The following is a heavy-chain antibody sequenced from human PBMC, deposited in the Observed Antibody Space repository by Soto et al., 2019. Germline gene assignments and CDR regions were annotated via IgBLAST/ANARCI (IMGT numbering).Heavy chain of an antibody. CDR1: GGSISSGNSY. V-gene: IGHV4-31*03. D-gene: IGHD6-13*01. J-gene: IGHJ4*02. CDR3: AIARGYGDLAIYY. Sequence: QVQLQESGPGLVKPSQTLSLTCTFSGGSISSGNSYWRWIRQHPGKGLEWIGYISYSGRTYYNPCLKSRVIIAADTSKNQFSLKLSSVTAADTAVYYCAIARGYGDLAIYYWGQGTLVTVSS. CDR2: ISYSGRT.